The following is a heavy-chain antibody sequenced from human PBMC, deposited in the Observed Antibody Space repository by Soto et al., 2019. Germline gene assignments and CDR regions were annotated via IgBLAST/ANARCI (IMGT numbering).Heavy chain of an antibody. J-gene: IGHJ4*02. CDR2: ISAYNGNT. Sequence: ASVKVSCKASGYTFTSYGISWVRQAPGQGLEWMGWISAYNGNTNYAQKLQGRVTMTTDTSTSTAYMELRSLRSEDTAVYYCASCYYDSSGSPDSSYFDYWGQGTLVTVSS. CDR1: GYTFTSYG. CDR3: ASCYYDSSGSPDSSYFDY. D-gene: IGHD3-22*01. V-gene: IGHV1-18*01.